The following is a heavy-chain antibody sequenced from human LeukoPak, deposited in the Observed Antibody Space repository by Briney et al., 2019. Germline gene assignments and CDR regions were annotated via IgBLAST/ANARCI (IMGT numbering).Heavy chain of an antibody. Sequence: GRSLRLSCAASGFTFSTYGMHWVRQAPGKGLEWVAVIWYDGSNKYYADSVKGRFTISRDNSKNTLYLQMNSLRAEDTAVYYCAKAATLVRTDAFDIWGQGTMVTVSS. CDR2: IWYDGSNK. J-gene: IGHJ3*02. D-gene: IGHD3-10*01. CDR3: AKAATLVRTDAFDI. CDR1: GFTFSTYG. V-gene: IGHV3-33*06.